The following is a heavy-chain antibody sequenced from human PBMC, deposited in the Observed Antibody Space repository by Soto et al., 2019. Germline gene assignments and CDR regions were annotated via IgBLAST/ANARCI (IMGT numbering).Heavy chain of an antibody. CDR3: ATCYGSGTDCQEDYLAF. CDR2: VKRKTNGGTT. D-gene: IGHD3-10*01. CDR1: GFLFTNAW. V-gene: IGHV3-15*01. Sequence: EVHLVESGGGLVEPGGSLRLSCATSGFLFTNAWMSWVRQAPGKGLEWVGRVKRKTNGGTTDYAAPVKDRFNISRDDSKNTLYLQMNHLKTEDTAVYYCATCYGSGTDCQEDYLAFWGQGTPVTVSS. J-gene: IGHJ4*02.